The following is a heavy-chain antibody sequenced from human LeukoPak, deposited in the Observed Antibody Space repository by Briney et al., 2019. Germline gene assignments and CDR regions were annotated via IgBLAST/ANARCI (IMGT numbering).Heavy chain of an antibody. J-gene: IGHJ4*02. D-gene: IGHD6-13*01. CDR2: ISYDGSNN. V-gene: IGHV3-30*18. Sequence: PGRSLRLSCAASGFTFSSYGMHWVRQAPGKGLEWVVYISYDGSNNYYADSVKRRFPISRQNSKNTLYLQMNSLRAEDAAVYYCAKDRRYSSSWYVDYWGQGTLVTVSS. CDR3: AKDRRYSSSWYVDY. CDR1: GFTFSSYG.